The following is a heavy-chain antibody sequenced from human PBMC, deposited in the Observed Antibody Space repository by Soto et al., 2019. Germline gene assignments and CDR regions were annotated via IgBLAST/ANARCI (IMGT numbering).Heavy chain of an antibody. V-gene: IGHV1-69*13. CDR3: ARDTTPPGTIFGVVTPWNYYYGMDV. D-gene: IGHD3-3*01. J-gene: IGHJ6*02. Sequence: SVKVSCKASGGSFSSYAISWVRQAPGQGLEWMGGIIPIFGTANYAQKFQGRVTITADESTSTAYMELSSLRSEDTAVYYCARDTTPPGTIFGVVTPWNYYYGMDVWGQGTTVTVSS. CDR1: GGSFSSYA. CDR2: IIPIFGTA.